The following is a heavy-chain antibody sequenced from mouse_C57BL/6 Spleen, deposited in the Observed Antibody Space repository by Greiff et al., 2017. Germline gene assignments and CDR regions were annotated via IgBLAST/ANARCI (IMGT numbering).Heavy chain of an antibody. CDR1: GYAFSSYW. Sequence: VQLQQSGAELVKPGASVKISCEASGYAFSSYWMNWVKQRPGKGLEWIGQIYPGDGDTNYNGKFKGKATLTADKSSSTAYMQLSSLTSEDSAVYFCAREDYYGSSYGYFDVWGTGTTVTVSS. CDR2: IYPGDGDT. V-gene: IGHV1-80*01. CDR3: AREDYYGSSYGYFDV. J-gene: IGHJ1*03. D-gene: IGHD1-1*01.